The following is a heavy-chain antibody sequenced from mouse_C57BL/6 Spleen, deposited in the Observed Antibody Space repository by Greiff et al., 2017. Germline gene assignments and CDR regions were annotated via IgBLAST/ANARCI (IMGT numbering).Heavy chain of an antibody. Sequence: GGGLVQPKGSLKLSCAASGFSFNTYAMNWVRQAPGKGLEWVARIRSKSNNYATYYDDSVKDRFTISRDDSESMLYLQMNNLKTEDTAMYYCVRQYYSNYYAMDYWGQGTSVTVSS. CDR3: VRQYYSNYYAMDY. CDR2: IRSKSNNYAT. D-gene: IGHD2-5*01. V-gene: IGHV10-1*01. J-gene: IGHJ4*01. CDR1: GFSFNTYA.